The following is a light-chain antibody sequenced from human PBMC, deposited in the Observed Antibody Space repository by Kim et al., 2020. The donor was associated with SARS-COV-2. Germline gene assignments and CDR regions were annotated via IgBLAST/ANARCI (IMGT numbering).Light chain of an antibody. J-gene: IGKJ4*01. CDR3: QQHSTLPLS. CDR2: LAT. CDR1: LDVDDS. V-gene: IGKV1-NL1*01. Sequence: ASLVDTVTVACPASLDVDDSLAWYQQKPGKAPKLLVYLATTLESGVPSRFRGSGSGTHYPLTISSLQPEDFGTYFCQQHSTLPLSFGGGTKVDIK.